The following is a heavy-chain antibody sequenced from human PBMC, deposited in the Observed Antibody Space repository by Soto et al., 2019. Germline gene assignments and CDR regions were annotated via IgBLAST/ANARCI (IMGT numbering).Heavy chain of an antibody. CDR1: GFTFSSYG. Sequence: QVQLVESGGGVVQPGRFLRLSCAASGFTFSSYGMHWVRQAPGKGLEWVAVISYDGSNKYYADSVKGRFTISRDNSKNTLYLQMNSLRAEDTAVYYCAKEGDYGDYYYYGMDVWGQGTTVTVSS. J-gene: IGHJ6*02. CDR3: AKEGDYGDYYYYGMDV. D-gene: IGHD4-17*01. V-gene: IGHV3-30*18. CDR2: ISYDGSNK.